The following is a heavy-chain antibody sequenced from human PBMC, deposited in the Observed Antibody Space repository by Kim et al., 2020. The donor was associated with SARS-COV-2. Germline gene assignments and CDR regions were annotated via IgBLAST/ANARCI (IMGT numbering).Heavy chain of an antibody. V-gene: IGHV3-30*01. Sequence: KGRFTISRDNSKNTLYLQMNSLRAEDTAVYYCARDSIAGVEMATITPPGDYWGQGTLVTVSS. D-gene: IGHD5-12*01. CDR3: ARDSIAGVEMATITPPGDY. J-gene: IGHJ4*02.